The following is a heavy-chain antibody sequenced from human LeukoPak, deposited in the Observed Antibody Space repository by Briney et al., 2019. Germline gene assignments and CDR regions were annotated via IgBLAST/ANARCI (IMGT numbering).Heavy chain of an antibody. Sequence: PGGSLRLSCAAYGFTFSSYAMHWVRQAPGKGLEWVAVISYDGSNKYYADSVKGRFTISRDNSKNTLYLQMNSLRAEDTAVYYCARSAGGPTKDWGQGTLVTVSS. CDR2: ISYDGSNK. J-gene: IGHJ4*02. CDR3: ARSAGGPTKD. D-gene: IGHD4-23*01. CDR1: GFTFSSYA. V-gene: IGHV3-30*04.